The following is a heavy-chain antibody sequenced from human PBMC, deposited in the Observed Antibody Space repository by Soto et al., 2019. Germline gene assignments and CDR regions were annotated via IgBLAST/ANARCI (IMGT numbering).Heavy chain of an antibody. V-gene: IGHV1-2*02. CDR3: ARGTFDNSGDYFAGWFDP. J-gene: IGHJ5*02. CDR2: INPDSGGT. D-gene: IGHD3-22*01. CDR1: GYTFTDYY. Sequence: VASVKVSCKASGYTFTDYYIHWVRQAPGQGLEWVGWINPDSGGTNLAQRFQGRVTMTSDTSINTAYMELSSLRSDDTAVYYCARGTFDNSGDYFAGWFDPRGQGTPVTVS.